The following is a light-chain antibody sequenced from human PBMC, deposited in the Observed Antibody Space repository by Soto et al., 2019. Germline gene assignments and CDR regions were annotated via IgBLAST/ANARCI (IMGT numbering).Light chain of an antibody. J-gene: IGLJ1*01. CDR1: SSDVGGYNY. CDR2: EVN. V-gene: IGLV2-8*01. CDR3: SSHAGSKRV. Sequence: VLTQPPSASGSPGQSVTISCTGTSSDVGGYNYVSWYQQHPGKAPKLMIYEVNKRPSGVPDRFSGSKSGNTASLTVSGLQAEDEGDYYCSSHAGSKRVFGTGTKVTVL.